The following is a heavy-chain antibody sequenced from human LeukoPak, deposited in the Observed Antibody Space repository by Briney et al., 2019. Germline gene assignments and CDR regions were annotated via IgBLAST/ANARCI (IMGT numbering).Heavy chain of an antibody. CDR3: AKDVGKWESLHFFDY. J-gene: IGHJ4*02. Sequence: GGSLRLSCLTSGFTLSTNAMSWVRQAPGKGLEWISGISGSGASTYYADSVKGRFTISRDDSRNTLYLQMNSLRGDETAVYYCAKDVGKWESLHFFDYRGQGTLVTVSS. CDR1: GFTLSTNA. V-gene: IGHV3-23*01. CDR2: ISGSGAST. D-gene: IGHD1-26*01.